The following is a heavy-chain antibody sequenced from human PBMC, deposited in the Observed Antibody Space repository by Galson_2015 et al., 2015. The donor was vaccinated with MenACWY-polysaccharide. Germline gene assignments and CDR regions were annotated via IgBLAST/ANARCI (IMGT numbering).Heavy chain of an antibody. CDR1: GFTFSNYH. D-gene: IGHD3-10*01. J-gene: IGHJ4*02. V-gene: IGHV3-23*01. CDR3: AKGAAHYGSGNYYDY. Sequence: LRLSCAASGFTFSNYHMNWVRPAPGKGLEWVSYISPSSGTIFYADSVRGRFTISRDNSKNTLYLQMDSLRAEDTALYYCAKGAAHYGSGNYYDYWGQGTQVTVSS. CDR2: ISPSSGTI.